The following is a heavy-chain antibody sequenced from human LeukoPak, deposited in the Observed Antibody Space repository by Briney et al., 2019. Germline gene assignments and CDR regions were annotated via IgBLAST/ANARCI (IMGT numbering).Heavy chain of an antibody. CDR3: ARFTYGSGKDLFDP. CDR2: IYYSGST. V-gene: IGHV4-59*01. J-gene: IGHJ5*02. D-gene: IGHD3-10*01. CDR1: GVSISSYY. Sequence: PSESLSLSCTVSGVSISSYYWSWIRQPPGKGLEWVGYIYYSGSTNYNPSLKSRVTISVDTSKNQFSLKLSTVTAADTAVYYCARFTYGSGKDLFDPWGQGTLVTVSS.